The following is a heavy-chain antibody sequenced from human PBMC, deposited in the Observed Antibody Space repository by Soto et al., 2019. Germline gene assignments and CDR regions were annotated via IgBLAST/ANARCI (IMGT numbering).Heavy chain of an antibody. J-gene: IGHJ4*02. V-gene: IGHV4-34*01. CDR1: GGSFSGYY. Sequence: SETLSLTCAVYGGSFSGYYWSWIRQPPGKGLEWIGEINHSGSTNYNPSLKSRVTISVDTSKNQFSLKLSSVTAADTAVYYCARGRREYDYVWGSYRGVSPPDYWGQGTLVTVSS. D-gene: IGHD3-16*02. CDR2: INHSGST. CDR3: ARGRREYDYVWGSYRGVSPPDY.